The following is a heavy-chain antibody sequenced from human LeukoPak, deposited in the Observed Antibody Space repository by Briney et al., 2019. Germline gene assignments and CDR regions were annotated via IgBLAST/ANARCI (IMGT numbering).Heavy chain of an antibody. J-gene: IGHJ3*01. V-gene: IGHV3-23*01. D-gene: IGHD3-22*01. CDR1: GFTSTNYA. CDR2: IGASGAHT. Sequence: GGSLRLSCAASGFTSTNYAMTWVRQAPGKGLEWVSVIGASGAHTYYSDSVKGRFTVSRDNSQNTLFLHMSSLRAEDTAVYFCARRPRDTSGYYLGAFHDWGQGTTVTVSS. CDR3: ARRPRDTSGYYLGAFHD.